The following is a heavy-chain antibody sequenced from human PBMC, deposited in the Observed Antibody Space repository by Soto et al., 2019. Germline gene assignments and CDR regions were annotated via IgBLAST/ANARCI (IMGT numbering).Heavy chain of an antibody. Sequence: QVQLVESGGGVVQPGRSLRLSCAASGFTFSSYGMHWVRQAPGKGLEWVAVISYDGNKKYYGDSVKGRFRISKDNSKNTLYLQMDSLRPEDTALYYCARAYAVPAATASFDYWGQGTLVTVSS. J-gene: IGHJ4*02. V-gene: IGHV3-30*03. D-gene: IGHD2-2*01. CDR3: ARAYAVPAATASFDY. CDR2: ISYDGNKK. CDR1: GFTFSSYG.